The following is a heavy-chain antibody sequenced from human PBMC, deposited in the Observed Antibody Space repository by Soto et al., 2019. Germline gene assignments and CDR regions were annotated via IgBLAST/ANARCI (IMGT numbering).Heavy chain of an antibody. Sequence: SETLSLTCAVYGGSFSGYYWSWIRQPPGKGLEWIGEINHSGSTNYNPSLKSRVTISVDTSKNQFSLKLSSVTAADTAVYYCARGPWGYYGSGSYSIDYWGQGTLVTVSS. J-gene: IGHJ4*02. CDR1: GGSFSGYY. CDR2: INHSGST. CDR3: ARGPWGYYGSGSYSIDY. D-gene: IGHD3-10*01. V-gene: IGHV4-34*01.